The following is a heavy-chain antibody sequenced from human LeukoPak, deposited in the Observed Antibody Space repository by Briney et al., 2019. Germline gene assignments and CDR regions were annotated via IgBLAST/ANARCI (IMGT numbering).Heavy chain of an antibody. J-gene: IGHJ5*02. Sequence: ASVKVSCKASGYTFTGYYMHWVRQAPGQGLEWMGWINPNSGGTNYAQKFQGRVTMTRDTSISTAYMELSRLRSDDTAVYYCAGWRYYDSSGPGGPWGQGTLVTVSS. D-gene: IGHD3-22*01. CDR3: AGWRYYDSSGPGGP. CDR1: GYTFTGYY. V-gene: IGHV1-2*02. CDR2: INPNSGGT.